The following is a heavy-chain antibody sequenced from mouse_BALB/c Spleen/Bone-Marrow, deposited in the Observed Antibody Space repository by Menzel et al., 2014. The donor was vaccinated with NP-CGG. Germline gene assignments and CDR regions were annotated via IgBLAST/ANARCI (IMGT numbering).Heavy chain of an antibody. CDR1: GFSLTGYG. Sequence: QVQLKESGPGLVAPSQSLSITCTVSGFSLTGYGVNWVRQPPGKGLERLGMIWGDGSTDYNSALKSRLSISKDSSKSQVFLKMNSLQTDDTARYYCARDRYDGAMDYWGQGTSVTVSS. D-gene: IGHD2-14*01. V-gene: IGHV2-6-7*01. CDR3: ARDRYDGAMDY. J-gene: IGHJ4*01. CDR2: IWGDGST.